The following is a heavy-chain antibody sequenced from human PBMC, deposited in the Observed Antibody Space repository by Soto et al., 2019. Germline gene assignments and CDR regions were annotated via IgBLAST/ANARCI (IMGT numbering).Heavy chain of an antibody. V-gene: IGHV1-69*05. CDR1: GVTFSTYA. D-gene: IGHD5-18*01. J-gene: IGHJ4*02. CDR2: IIPMFGTA. Sequence: QVQLVQSGAEVKKPESSVQVSCKAPGVTFSTYAIRWVRQAPGQGLEWMGGIIPMFGTANYAQRFQDRVTITWDAATNTVYMELSSLRSEDTAVYFCASGIQLWLRRINTGYSGWGQGTLVTVSS. CDR3: ASGIQLWLRRINTGYSG.